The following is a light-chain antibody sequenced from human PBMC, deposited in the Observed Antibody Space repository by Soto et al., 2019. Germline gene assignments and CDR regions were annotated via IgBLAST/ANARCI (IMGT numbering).Light chain of an antibody. V-gene: IGLV2-23*01. CDR1: SSDVGNYNL. CDR3: CSYAGTSTFV. CDR2: EDS. Sequence: QSALTQPASVSGSPGQSITISCTGTSSDVGNYNLVSWYQQHPGKAPKLMIFEDSKWPSGVSNRFSASKSGNTASLTISGLQAEDEADYYCCSYAGTSTFVFGTGTKVTVL. J-gene: IGLJ1*01.